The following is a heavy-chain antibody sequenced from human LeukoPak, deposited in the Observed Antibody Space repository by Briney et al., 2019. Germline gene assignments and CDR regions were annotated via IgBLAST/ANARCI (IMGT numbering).Heavy chain of an antibody. J-gene: IGHJ5*02. CDR1: GGSISSYY. CDR2: IYYSEST. D-gene: IGHD6-19*01. CDR3: ARGVEQWLGGNWFDP. V-gene: IGHV4-59*01. Sequence: SETLSLTCTVSGGSISSYYWSWIRQPPGKGLGWIGYIYYSESTNYNPSLKSRVTISVDTSKNQFSLKLSSVTAADTAVYYCARGVEQWLGGNWFDPWGQGTLVTVSS.